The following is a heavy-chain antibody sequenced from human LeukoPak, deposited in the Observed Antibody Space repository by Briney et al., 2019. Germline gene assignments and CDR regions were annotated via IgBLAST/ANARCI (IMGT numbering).Heavy chain of an antibody. J-gene: IGHJ4*02. CDR3: ARGDIVGATGDFDY. Sequence: PGGSLRLSCAASGFTFSSYSMNWVRQAPGTGLELVSSISSSSSYIYYADSVKGRFTISRDNAKNSLYLQMNSLRAEDTAVYYCARGDIVGATGDFDYWGQGTLVTVSS. D-gene: IGHD1-26*01. CDR2: ISSSSSYI. V-gene: IGHV3-21*01. CDR1: GFTFSSYS.